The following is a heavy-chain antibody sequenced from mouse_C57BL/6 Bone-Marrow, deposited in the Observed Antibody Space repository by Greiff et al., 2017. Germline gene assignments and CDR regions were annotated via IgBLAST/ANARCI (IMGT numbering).Heavy chain of an antibody. V-gene: IGHV5-16*01. J-gene: IGHJ3*01. CDR2: INYDGSST. CDR3: ARVYSNYWFAY. Sequence: VMLVESEGGLVQPGSSMKLSCTASGFTFSDYYMAWVRQVPEKGLEWVANINYDGSSTYYLDSLKSRFIISRDNAKNILYLQMSSLKSEDTATYYCARVYSNYWFAYWGQGTLVTVSA. D-gene: IGHD2-5*01. CDR1: GFTFSDYY.